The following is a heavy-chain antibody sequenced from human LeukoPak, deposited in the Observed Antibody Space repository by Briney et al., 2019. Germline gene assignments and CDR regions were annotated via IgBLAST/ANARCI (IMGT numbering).Heavy chain of an antibody. Sequence: GGSLRLSCLASGFTFSHFWMSWVRQAPGKGLEWVANIKPDDTEKYYGNSVKGRFTILRDNAKNSVYLQMNGLRAEDTAVYYCVTHEVTVITRSTFDNWGQGTLVTVSS. CDR3: VTHEVTVITRSTFDN. J-gene: IGHJ4*02. D-gene: IGHD4-23*01. CDR1: GFTFSHFW. V-gene: IGHV3-7*01. CDR2: IKPDDTEK.